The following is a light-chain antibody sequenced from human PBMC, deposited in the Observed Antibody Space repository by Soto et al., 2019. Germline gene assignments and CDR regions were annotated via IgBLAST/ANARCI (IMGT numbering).Light chain of an antibody. CDR2: GAS. V-gene: IGKV3-15*01. CDR1: QSVSSK. CDR3: QHYDDLPPTWT. Sequence: EIVMTQSPATLSVSPGERVTLSCRASQSVSSKLAWYQQKPGQAPRVLIYGASTRATGIPARFSGSGSGTDLTLTIGSLQSEDCAVYYCQHYDDLPPTWTFGQGTRVEIK. J-gene: IGKJ1*01.